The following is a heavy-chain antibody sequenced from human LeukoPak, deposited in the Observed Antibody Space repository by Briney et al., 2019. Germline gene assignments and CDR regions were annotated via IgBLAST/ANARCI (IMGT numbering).Heavy chain of an antibody. J-gene: IGHJ4*02. V-gene: IGHV1-69*13. CDR3: ARGDYYGSGSSDY. D-gene: IGHD3-10*01. CDR2: IIPIFGTS. CDR1: GGTFSSYA. Sequence: GASVKVSCKASGGTFSSYAISWVRQAPGQGLEWMGGIIPIFGTSNYAQKFQGRVTITADESTITAYMELSSLRSEDTAVYYCARGDYYGSGSSDYWGQGTLVTVSS.